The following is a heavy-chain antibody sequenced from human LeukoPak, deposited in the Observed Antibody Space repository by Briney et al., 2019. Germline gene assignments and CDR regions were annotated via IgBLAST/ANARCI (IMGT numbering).Heavy chain of an antibody. CDR2: INHSGST. CDR3: ARVGSGRYNYGYSLVY. J-gene: IGHJ4*02. CDR1: GGSFSGYY. D-gene: IGHD5-18*01. Sequence: PSETLSLTCAVYGGSFSGYYWSWIRQPPGKGLEWIGEINHSGSTNYNPSLKSRVTISVDKSKNQFSLTLSSVTAADTAVYYCARVGSGRYNYGYSLVYWGQGTLVTVSS. V-gene: IGHV4-34*01.